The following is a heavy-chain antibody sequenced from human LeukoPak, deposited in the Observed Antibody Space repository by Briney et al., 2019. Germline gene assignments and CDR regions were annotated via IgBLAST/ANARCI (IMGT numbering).Heavy chain of an antibody. CDR3: ARGRNTFIAAAWGY. CDR1: GYIFTDYY. D-gene: IGHD6-13*01. V-gene: IGHV1-2*02. CDR2: INPNSGGT. J-gene: IGHJ4*02. Sequence: ASVKVSCKASGYIFTDYYMHWVRQAPGQGLEWMGWINPNSGGTNYAQKFQGRVTMTRDTSISTAYMELSRLRSDDTAVYYCARGRNTFIAAAWGYWGQGTLVTVSS.